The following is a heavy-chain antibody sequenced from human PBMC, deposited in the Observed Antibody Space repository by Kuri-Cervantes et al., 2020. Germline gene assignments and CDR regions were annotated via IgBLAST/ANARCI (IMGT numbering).Heavy chain of an antibody. Sequence: GESLKISCAASGFTFSSYSMNWVRQAPGKGLEWVSSITSTSNYIYYADSVKGRLTISRDNAKNSLYLQMNSLRAEDTAVYYCAPGRWFMELGPYYWGQGTLVTVSS. CDR3: APGRWFMELGPYY. CDR2: ITSTSNYI. D-gene: IGHD2-15*01. J-gene: IGHJ4*02. CDR1: GFTFSSYS. V-gene: IGHV3-21*01.